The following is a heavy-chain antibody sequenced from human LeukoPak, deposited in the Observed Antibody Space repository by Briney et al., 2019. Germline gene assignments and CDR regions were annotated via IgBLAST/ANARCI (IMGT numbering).Heavy chain of an antibody. Sequence: SETLSLTCTVSGGSINSVYWSWIRQPPGKGLEWIAYIYYSGTTSYNPSLKSRVTISVDTSKNQFSLKLTSVSAADTAVYYCARDRDIVVVPAAGWFDPWGQGTLVTVSS. CDR2: IYYSGTT. J-gene: IGHJ5*02. CDR3: ARDRDIVVVPAAGWFDP. CDR1: GGSINSVY. V-gene: IGHV4-59*01. D-gene: IGHD2-2*01.